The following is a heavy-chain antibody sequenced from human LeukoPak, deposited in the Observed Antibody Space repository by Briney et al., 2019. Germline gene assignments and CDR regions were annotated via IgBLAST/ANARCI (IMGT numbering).Heavy chain of an antibody. CDR3: AKTSGYRRFDP. CDR2: IGGSGGST. Sequence: GGSLRLSCAASGFTFGTYAMTGVRQAAGTGLKWVSAIGGSGGSTYFAGSVKGRFTISRDNSKNTLYLQMNSLRAEDTAVYYCAKTSGYRRFDPWRQGTLVTVAS. J-gene: IGHJ5*02. V-gene: IGHV3-23*01. CDR1: GFTFGTYA. D-gene: IGHD5-12*01.